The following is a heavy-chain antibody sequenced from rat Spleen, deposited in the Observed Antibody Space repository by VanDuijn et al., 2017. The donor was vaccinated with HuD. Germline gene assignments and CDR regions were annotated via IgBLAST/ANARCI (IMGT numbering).Heavy chain of an antibody. V-gene: IGHV5-25*01. J-gene: IGHJ1*01. CDR2: ISTGGGNT. CDR3: ARDMSRTIAAKSYWYFDF. CDR1: GFTLSDYN. Sequence: EVQLVESGGGLVQSGRSLKLSCAASGFTLSDYNMAWVRQAPTKGLEWVASISTGGGNTYYRDSVKGRITISRDNAKNTLYLQMDSVRSEDTATYYCARDMSRTIAAKSYWYFDFWGPGTMVTVSS. D-gene: IGHD1-2*01.